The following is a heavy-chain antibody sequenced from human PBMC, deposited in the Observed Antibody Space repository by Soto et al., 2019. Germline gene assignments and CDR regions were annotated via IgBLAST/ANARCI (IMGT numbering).Heavy chain of an antibody. D-gene: IGHD6-13*01. CDR1: GFTFDDYA. J-gene: IGHJ4*02. V-gene: IGHV3-9*01. CDR2: ISWNSGSI. Sequence: ESGGGLVQPGRSLRLSCAASGFTFDDYAMHWVRQAPGKGLEWVSGISWNSGSIGYADSVKGRFTISRDNAKNSLYLQMNSLRAEDTALYYCAKPSAAGYFDYWGQGTLVTVSS. CDR3: AKPSAAGYFDY.